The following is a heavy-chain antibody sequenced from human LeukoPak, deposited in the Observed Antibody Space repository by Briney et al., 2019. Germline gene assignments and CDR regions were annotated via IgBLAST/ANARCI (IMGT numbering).Heavy chain of an antibody. CDR3: ARVGLVPAAICWFDP. CDR1: GGSFSGYY. J-gene: IGHJ5*02. V-gene: IGHV4-34*01. CDR2: INHSGST. Sequence: SETLSLTCAVYGGSFSGYYWSWIRQPPGKGLEWIGGINHSGSTNYNPSLKSRVTISVDTSKNQFSLKLSSVTAADTAVYYCARVGLVPAAICWFDPWGQGTLVTVSS. D-gene: IGHD2-2*01.